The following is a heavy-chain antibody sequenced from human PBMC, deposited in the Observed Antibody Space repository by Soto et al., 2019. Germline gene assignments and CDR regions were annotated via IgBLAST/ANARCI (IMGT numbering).Heavy chain of an antibody. CDR1: GGSIIENDYY. CDR3: ARQQVVVATGSYYYSMDV. D-gene: IGHD2-15*01. CDR2: ISHTGNT. Sequence: SETLSLTCTVAGGSIIENDYYWSWIRQPPGKGLEWIGTISHTGNTDYNPSLKSPVTISVDTPKNQISLKLSSVTAADTAVYYCARQQVVVATGSYYYSMDVWGQGTTVTVSS. V-gene: IGHV4-39*01. J-gene: IGHJ6*02.